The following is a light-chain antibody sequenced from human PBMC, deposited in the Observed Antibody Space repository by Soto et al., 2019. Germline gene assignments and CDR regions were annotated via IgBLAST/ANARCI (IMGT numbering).Light chain of an antibody. CDR1: QTLSSDY. CDR2: DAS. Sequence: PGALSQPLVERATLSCRPSQTLSSDYLAWYQHKPGQAPRLLIYDASNRATGIPDRFSGSGSGTDFTLTITRLEPEDFAVYYCQHYITSPTTFGQGTKVDIK. V-gene: IGKV3-20*01. CDR3: QHYITSPTT. J-gene: IGKJ1*01.